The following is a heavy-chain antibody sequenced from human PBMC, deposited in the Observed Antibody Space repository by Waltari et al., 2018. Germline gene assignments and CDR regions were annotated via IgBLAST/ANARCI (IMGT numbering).Heavy chain of an antibody. Sequence: EVHLLESGGDLVQPGGSLRLSCAASGFTFSTYAMSWVRQAPGKGLEWVSGISGSGGSTYYADSVKGRFTISRDNSNNTLYLQMNSLRVEDTAIYYCAKVPTGANAYWGQGALVTVSS. CDR2: ISGSGGST. CDR3: AKVPTGANAY. CDR1: GFTFSTYA. V-gene: IGHV3-23*01. J-gene: IGHJ4*02. D-gene: IGHD1-7*01.